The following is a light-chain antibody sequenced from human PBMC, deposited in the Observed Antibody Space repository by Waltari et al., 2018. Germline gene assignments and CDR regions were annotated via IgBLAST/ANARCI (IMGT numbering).Light chain of an antibody. CDR3: QHYYSIPYT. V-gene: IGKV4-1*01. CDR1: QSLLSSSTNRNY. CDR2: WAS. J-gene: IGKJ2*01. Sequence: DIVMTQSPDSLAVSLGERATLNFKSRQSLLSSSTNRNYLAWYQHKPGQPPKLLIYWASTRESGVPDRFSGSGSGTDFTLTISSLQAEDVAVYYCQHYYSIPYTFGQGTKLQIK.